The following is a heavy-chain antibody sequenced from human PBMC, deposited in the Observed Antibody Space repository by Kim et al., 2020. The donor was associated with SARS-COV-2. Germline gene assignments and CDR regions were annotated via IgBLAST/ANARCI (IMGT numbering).Heavy chain of an antibody. Sequence: ASVKVSCKASGYMFTKYVIHLLRQAPGQRLEWMGRIIPGTTNIKYAQNFQGRVTMTDNPSASTVNMELSSLRSEDTGVYYCGRDDVKAPGSYMDVWGKGTTVTVS. J-gene: IGHJ6*03. CDR1: GYMFTKYV. D-gene: IGHD6-13*01. CDR2: IIPGTTNI. V-gene: IGHV1-3*01. CDR3: GRDDVKAPGSYMDV.